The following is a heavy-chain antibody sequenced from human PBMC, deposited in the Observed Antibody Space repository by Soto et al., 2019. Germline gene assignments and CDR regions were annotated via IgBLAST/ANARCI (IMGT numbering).Heavy chain of an antibody. CDR1: GGSISSYY. CDR3: ARGGSGYDFGY. CDR2: IYYSGST. Sequence: SETLSLTCTVSGGSISSYYWSWIRQPPGKGLEWIGYIYYSGSTNYNPSLKSRVTISVDTSKNQFSLKLSSVTAADTAVYYCARGGSGYDFGYWGQGTLVTVSS. D-gene: IGHD5-12*01. V-gene: IGHV4-59*01. J-gene: IGHJ4*02.